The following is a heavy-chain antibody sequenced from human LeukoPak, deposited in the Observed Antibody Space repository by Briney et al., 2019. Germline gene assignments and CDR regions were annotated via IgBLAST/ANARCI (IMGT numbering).Heavy chain of an antibody. CDR3: ARHTYYVYLIDY. CDR2: IYYSGST. CDR1: GGSINNTSY. D-gene: IGHD3-16*01. Sequence: SETLSLACTVSGGSINNTSYWAWIRQSPGKGLEWIGSIYYSGSTYYNPSLKSRVTISVDTSKSQFSLKLNSVTAADTAVYFCARHTYYVYLIDYWGQGTLVTVSS. V-gene: IGHV4-39*01. J-gene: IGHJ4*02.